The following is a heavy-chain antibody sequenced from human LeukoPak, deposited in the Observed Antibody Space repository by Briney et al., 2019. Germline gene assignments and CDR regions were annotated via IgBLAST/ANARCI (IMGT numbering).Heavy chain of an antibody. D-gene: IGHD4-17*01. J-gene: IGHJ4*02. Sequence: GGSLRLSCAASGFTFSSYGMHWGPEAPGKGLWCGAFIRYDGSNKYYADSVKGRFTISRDNSKNTLYLQMNSLRAEDTAVYYCAKVESYGDYVLRYWGQGTLVTVSS. CDR3: AKVESYGDYVLRY. CDR2: IRYDGSNK. V-gene: IGHV3-30*02. CDR1: GFTFSSYG.